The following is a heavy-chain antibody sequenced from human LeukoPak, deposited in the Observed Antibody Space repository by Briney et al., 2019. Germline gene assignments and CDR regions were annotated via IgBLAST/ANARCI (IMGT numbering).Heavy chain of an antibody. V-gene: IGHV3-48*01. Sequence: GGSLRLSCAASGFTVSSNYMNWVRQAPGKGLEWVSYISSSSSSINYADSVKGRFTVSRDNAKNSLSLQMDSLRAEDTAVYYCARGSCRSTSCAFDFWGQGALVTVSS. CDR2: ISSSSSSI. CDR1: GFTVSSNY. D-gene: IGHD2-2*01. CDR3: ARGSCRSTSCAFDF. J-gene: IGHJ4*02.